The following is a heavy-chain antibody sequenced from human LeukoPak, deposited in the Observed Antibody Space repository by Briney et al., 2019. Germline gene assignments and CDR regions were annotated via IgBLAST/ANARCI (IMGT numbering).Heavy chain of an antibody. J-gene: IGHJ4*02. CDR3: AAPGFGTSSDY. CDR1: GFSLSSSGVG. Sequence: SGPTLVKPTQTLTLTCTFSGFSLSSSGVGVSWIRQPPGKALEWLALIYWDDDKRYSPSLKSRLTITKDTSKNQVVLTMTNMDPVDTATYYCAAPGFGTSSDYWGQGTLVTVSS. V-gene: IGHV2-5*02. CDR2: IYWDDDK. D-gene: IGHD2-2*01.